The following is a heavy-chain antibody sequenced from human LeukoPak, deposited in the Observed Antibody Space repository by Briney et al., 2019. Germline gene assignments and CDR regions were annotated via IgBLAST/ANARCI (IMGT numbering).Heavy chain of an antibody. CDR1: GYTFTGYY. Sequence: ASVKVSCKASGYTFTGYYMHWVRQAPGQGLEWMGWINPNSGGTNYAQKFQGRVTMTRDTSISTAYMELSRLRSDDMAVYYCAREGGYFWSGIYYFDYWGQGTLVTVSS. CDR2: INPNSGGT. D-gene: IGHD3-3*01. J-gene: IGHJ4*02. CDR3: AREGGYFWSGIYYFDY. V-gene: IGHV1-2*02.